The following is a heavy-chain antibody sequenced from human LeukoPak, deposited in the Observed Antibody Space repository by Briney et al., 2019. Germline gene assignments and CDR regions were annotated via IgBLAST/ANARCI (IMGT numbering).Heavy chain of an antibody. CDR3: AKSLNWVVVPRGAFDI. Sequence: PGGSLRLSCAASGFTFDDYAMSWVRQAPGKGLEWVSAISGSGGSTYYADSVKGRFTISRDNSKNTLYLQMNSLRAEDTAVYYCAKSLNWVVVPRGAFDIWGQGTMVTVSS. CDR2: ISGSGGST. J-gene: IGHJ3*02. V-gene: IGHV3-23*01. D-gene: IGHD2-2*01. CDR1: GFTFDDYA.